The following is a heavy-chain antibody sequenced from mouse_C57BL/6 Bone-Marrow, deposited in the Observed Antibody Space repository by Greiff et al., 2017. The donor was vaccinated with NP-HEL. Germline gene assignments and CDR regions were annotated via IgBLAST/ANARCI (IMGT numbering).Heavy chain of an antibody. CDR3: ARVAQAFDY. J-gene: IGHJ2*01. CDR1: GFTFSSYA. CDR2: ISDGGSYT. Sequence: EVQLVESGGGLVKPGGSLKLSCAASGFTFSSYAMSWVRQTPEKRLEWVATISDGGSYTYYPDNVKGRFTISRDNAKNNLYLQMSHLKSEDTAMYYCARVAQAFDYWGQGTTLTVSS. D-gene: IGHD3-2*02. V-gene: IGHV5-4*01.